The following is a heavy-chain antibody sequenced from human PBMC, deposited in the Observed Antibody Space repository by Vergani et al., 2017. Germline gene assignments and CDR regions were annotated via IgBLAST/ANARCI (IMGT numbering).Heavy chain of an antibody. V-gene: IGHV4-61*02. Sequence: QVQLQESGPGLVKPSQTLPLTCTVSGGSISSGSYYWSWIRQPAGKGLEWIGRIYTSGSTNYNPSLKSRVTMSVDTSKNQFSLKLSSVTAADTAVYYCARELRCFDLWGRGTLVTVSS. CDR2: IYTSGST. J-gene: IGHJ2*01. CDR3: ARELRCFDL. CDR1: GGSISSGSYY.